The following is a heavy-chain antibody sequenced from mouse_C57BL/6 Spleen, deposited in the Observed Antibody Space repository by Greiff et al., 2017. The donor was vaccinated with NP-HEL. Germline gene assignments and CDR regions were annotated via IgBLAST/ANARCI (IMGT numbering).Heavy chain of an antibody. D-gene: IGHD2-1*01. CDR3: ARKIYYGNPHAMDY. Sequence: VKLMESGPGLVQPSQSLSITCTVSGFSLTSYGVHWVRQSPGKGLEWLGVIWSGGSTDYNAAFISRLSISKDNSKSQVFFKMNSLQADDTAIYYCARKIYYGNPHAMDYWGQGTSVTVSS. CDR2: IWSGGST. CDR1: GFSLTSYG. J-gene: IGHJ4*01. V-gene: IGHV2-2*01.